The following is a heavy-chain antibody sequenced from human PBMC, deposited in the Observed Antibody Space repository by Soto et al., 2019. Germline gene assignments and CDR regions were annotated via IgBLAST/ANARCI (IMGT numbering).Heavy chain of an antibody. CDR3: ARLVALYKTENYHDSSGYYFFDY. D-gene: IGHD3-22*01. CDR1: GYSFSNYW. J-gene: IGHJ4*02. V-gene: IGHV5-51*01. CDR2: IYPGDSDT. Sequence: PGESLKISCKGSGYSFSNYWIGWVRQMPGKGLEWMGIIYPGDSDTRYSPSFQGQVTISADKSISTAYLQWSSLKASDTAMYYCARLVALYKTENYHDSSGYYFFDYWGQGTLVTVSS.